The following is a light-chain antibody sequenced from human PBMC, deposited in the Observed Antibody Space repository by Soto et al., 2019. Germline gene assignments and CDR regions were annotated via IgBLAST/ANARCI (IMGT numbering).Light chain of an antibody. Sequence: QSALTQPPSLSGAPGQRVTISCTVSSCNIGAGYDVHGYQQLPGPAPKLLIYGNSNRPSGVPDRFSGSKSGTSASLAITGLQAEDEADYYCQSYDSSLSGRVVFGGGTKVTVL. CDR2: GNS. J-gene: IGLJ2*01. CDR1: SCNIGAGYD. CDR3: QSYDSSLSGRVV. V-gene: IGLV1-40*01.